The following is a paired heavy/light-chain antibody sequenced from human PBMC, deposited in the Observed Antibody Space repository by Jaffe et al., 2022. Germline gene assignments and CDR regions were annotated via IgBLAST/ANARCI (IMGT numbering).Heavy chain of an antibody. J-gene: IGHJ6*03. Sequence: QVQLQESGPGLVKPSETLSLTCVVSGHSISSGYYWGWIRQPPGKGLESIGIIDHRGTTYYNPSLKSRVTISVDRSKNQFSLKLTSVTAADTALYYCARHIGGYDYMDVWGKGTTVTVSS. V-gene: IGHV4-38-2*01. CDR1: GHSISSGYY. CDR3: ARHIGGYDYMDV. CDR2: IDHRGTT. D-gene: IGHD1-26*01.
Light chain of an antibody. J-gene: IGLJ2*01. CDR1: NSNIGHKF. CDR2: DND. CDR3: GTWDTSLSAVV. V-gene: IGLV1-51*01. Sequence: QSVLTQPPSVSAAPGQKVTISCSGSNSNIGHKFVSWYQQLPRTAPKLLIYDNDKRPSGIPDRFSGSKSGTSATLDITGLHTGDEADYYCGTWDTSLSAVVFGGGTKLTVL.